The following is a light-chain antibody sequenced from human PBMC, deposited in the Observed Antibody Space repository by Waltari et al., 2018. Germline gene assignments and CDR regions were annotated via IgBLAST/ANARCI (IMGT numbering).Light chain of an antibody. Sequence: DIVLTQSPDSLAVSLGERATINCKSSESILYYSNNKNYLAWYQQRPGQPPKLLIHWASIRESGVPARFSGSESGTDFTLNISSLQAEDVALYFCQKYYTTPYTFGQGTKVEIK. CDR1: ESILYYSNNKNY. V-gene: IGKV4-1*01. CDR2: WAS. CDR3: QKYYTTPYT. J-gene: IGKJ2*01.